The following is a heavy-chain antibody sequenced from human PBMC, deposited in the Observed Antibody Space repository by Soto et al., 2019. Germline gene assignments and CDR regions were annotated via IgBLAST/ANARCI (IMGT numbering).Heavy chain of an antibody. CDR3: ARAWYYDFWSGYPWFGP. CDR1: GGSISSYY. D-gene: IGHD3-3*01. V-gene: IGHV4-59*01. J-gene: IGHJ5*02. Sequence: PSETLSLTCTVSGGSISSYYWSWIRQPPGKGLEWIGYIYYSGSTNYNPSLKSRVTISVDTSKNQFSLKLSSVTAADTAVYYCARAWYYDFWSGYPWFGPWGQGTLVTVSS. CDR2: IYYSGST.